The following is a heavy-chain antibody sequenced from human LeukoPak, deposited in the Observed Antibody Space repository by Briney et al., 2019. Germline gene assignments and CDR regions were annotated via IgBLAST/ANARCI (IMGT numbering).Heavy chain of an antibody. J-gene: IGHJ4*02. V-gene: IGHV1-2*02. D-gene: IGHD3-22*01. CDR3: ARPQSDFYDSSAYYHPLGY. Sequence: GASVKVSCKASGYSFIGFSIHWLRQAPGQGLEWMGWINPNSGGTKYAHNFQGRVTMTRDTSVNTAYMELSRLRSDDTAVYYCARPQSDFYDSSAYYHPLGYWGQGTLATVSS. CDR2: INPNSGGT. CDR1: GYSFIGFS.